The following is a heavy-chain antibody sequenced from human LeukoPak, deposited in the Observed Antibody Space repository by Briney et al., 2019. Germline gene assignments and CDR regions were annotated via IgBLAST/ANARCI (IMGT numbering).Heavy chain of an antibody. Sequence: GASVKVSCKASGYTFTSYDINWVRQATGQGLEWMGWMNPNSGNTGYAQKFQGRVTMTRNTSISTAYMELSSLRSEDTAVYYCARKVYGRDYYDSSGYYHSSNWFDPWGQGTLVTVSS. J-gene: IGHJ5*02. CDR3: ARKVYGRDYYDSSGYYHSSNWFDP. D-gene: IGHD3-22*01. CDR1: GYTFTSYD. V-gene: IGHV1-8*01. CDR2: MNPNSGNT.